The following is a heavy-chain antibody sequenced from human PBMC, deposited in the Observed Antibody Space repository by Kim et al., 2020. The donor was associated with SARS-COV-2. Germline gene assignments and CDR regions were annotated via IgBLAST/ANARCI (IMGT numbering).Heavy chain of an antibody. CDR3: ARLGYSGYDFGSNFDY. J-gene: IGHJ4*02. Sequence: SETLSLTCTVSGGSISSSSYYWGWIRHPPGKGLEWIGSIYYSGSTYYNPSLKSRVTISVDTSKNQFSLKLSSVTAADTAVYYCARLGYSGYDFGSNFDYWGQGTLVTVSS. CDR2: IYYSGST. D-gene: IGHD5-12*01. CDR1: GGSISSSSYY. V-gene: IGHV4-39*01.